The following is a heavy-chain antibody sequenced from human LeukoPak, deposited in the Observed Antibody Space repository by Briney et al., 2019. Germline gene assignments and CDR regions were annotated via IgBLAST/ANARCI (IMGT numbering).Heavy chain of an antibody. V-gene: IGHV3-9*01. CDR3: AKVSDYYDRSGYFDY. Sequence: GGSLRLSCAASVFTFDDYAMHWVRQAPGKGLEWVSGISWNSGSIGYADSVKGRFTISRDNAKNSLYLQMNSLRAEDTALYYCAKVSDYYDRSGYFDYWGQGTLVTVSS. CDR1: VFTFDDYA. D-gene: IGHD3-22*01. CDR2: ISWNSGSI. J-gene: IGHJ4*02.